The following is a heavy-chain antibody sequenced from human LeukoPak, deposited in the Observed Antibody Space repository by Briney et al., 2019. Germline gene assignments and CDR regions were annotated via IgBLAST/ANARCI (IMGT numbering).Heavy chain of an antibody. J-gene: IGHJ3*02. V-gene: IGHV1-2*02. Sequence: EASVKVSCKASGYTFTGYYMHWVRQAPGQGLKWMGWINPNSGGTNYAQKFQGRVTMTRDTSISTAYMGLSRLRSDDTAVYYCARTTVTPRLNDAFDIWGQGTMVTVSS. CDR1: GYTFTGYY. CDR3: ARTTVTPRLNDAFDI. D-gene: IGHD4-17*01. CDR2: INPNSGGT.